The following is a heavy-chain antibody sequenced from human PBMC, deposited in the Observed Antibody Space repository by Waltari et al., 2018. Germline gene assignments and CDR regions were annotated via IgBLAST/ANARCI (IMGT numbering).Heavy chain of an antibody. CDR3: ARPLPVGGYYWDL. D-gene: IGHD3-22*01. V-gene: IGHV4-34*01. Sequence: QVQLQLWGAGLLKPSEPLSLTCAVYGGSFSDYYWTWIRQPPGMGLEWIGEIKHTGNTNYNPSLKSRVTLSIDTSKSQISLNLRSVTAADTAVYYCARPLPVGGYYWDLWAQGTLVTVSS. J-gene: IGHJ5*02. CDR1: GGSFSDYY. CDR2: IKHTGNT.